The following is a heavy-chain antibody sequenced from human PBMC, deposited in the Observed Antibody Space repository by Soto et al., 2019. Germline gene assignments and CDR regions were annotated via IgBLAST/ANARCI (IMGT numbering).Heavy chain of an antibody. D-gene: IGHD6-6*01. J-gene: IGHJ4*02. CDR3: AREYSSSSGGFFDY. CDR1: GGTFSSYT. CDR2: IIPIFGTA. Sequence: SVKVSCKASGGTFSSYTISWVRQAPGQGLEWMGGIIPIFGTANYAQKFQGRVTITADESTSTAYMELSSLRSEDTAVYYCAREYSSSSGGFFDYWGQGTLVTVSS. V-gene: IGHV1-69*13.